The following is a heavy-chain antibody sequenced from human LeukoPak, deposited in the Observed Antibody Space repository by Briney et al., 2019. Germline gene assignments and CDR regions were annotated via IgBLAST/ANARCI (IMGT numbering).Heavy chain of an antibody. CDR2: INSDGSST. Sequence: GGSLRLSCAASGFTFSSYWMHWVRQAPGKGLVWVSRINSDGSSTSYADSVKGRFTSFRDNAKNTLYLQMNSLRAEDTAVYYCAREHAYGDRKAGDYWGQGTLVTVSS. D-gene: IGHD4-17*01. CDR1: GFTFSSYW. J-gene: IGHJ4*02. CDR3: AREHAYGDRKAGDY. V-gene: IGHV3-74*01.